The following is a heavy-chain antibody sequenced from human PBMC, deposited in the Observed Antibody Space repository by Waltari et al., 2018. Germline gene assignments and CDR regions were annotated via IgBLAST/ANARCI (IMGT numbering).Heavy chain of an antibody. CDR1: GGSISSYY. CDR3: ARDLLDTAMVTYYYMDV. J-gene: IGHJ6*03. V-gene: IGHV4-4*07. CDR2: IYTSGST. D-gene: IGHD5-18*01. Sequence: QVQLQESGPGLVKPSETLSLTCTVSGGSISSYYWSWIRQPAGKGLEWIGRIYTSGSTNHTPSLKSRVTMSVDTSKNQFSLKLSSVTAADTAVYYCARDLLDTAMVTYYYMDVWGKGTTVTISS.